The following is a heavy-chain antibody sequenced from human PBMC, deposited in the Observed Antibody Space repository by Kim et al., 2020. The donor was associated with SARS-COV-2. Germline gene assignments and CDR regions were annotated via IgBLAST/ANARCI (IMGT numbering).Heavy chain of an antibody. J-gene: IGHJ6*02. CDR2: INQDGSER. D-gene: IGHD4-17*01. CDR3: ARVRVVDV. V-gene: IGHV3-7*01. Sequence: GGSLRLSCAASGFTFSSFWMNWVRQAPGKGLEWVANINQDGSERYYVDSVKGRFTISRDNAKNSLYLQMNILRADDTAVYYCARVRVVDVWGQGTTVTVS. CDR1: GFTFSSFW.